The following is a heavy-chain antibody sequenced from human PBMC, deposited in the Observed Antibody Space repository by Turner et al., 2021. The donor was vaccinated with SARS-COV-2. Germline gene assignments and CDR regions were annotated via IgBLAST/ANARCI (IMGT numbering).Heavy chain of an antibody. J-gene: IGHJ6*02. CDR1: GGSISSSTYY. D-gene: IGHD2-2*03. V-gene: IGHV4-39*01. CDR3: ARLMDSIDYYYGMDV. CDR2: IYYSGIT. Sequence: QLQLQESGPGLVKPSETLSLTCTVSGGSISSSTYYWGWIRQHPGKGLEWIGSIYYSGITDYNPSLKSRVTISVDTSKNQFSLRLSSVTAAETAVYYCARLMDSIDYYYGMDVWGQGTTVTVSS.